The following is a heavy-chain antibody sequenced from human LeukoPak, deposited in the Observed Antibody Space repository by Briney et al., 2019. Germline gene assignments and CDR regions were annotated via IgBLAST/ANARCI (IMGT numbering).Heavy chain of an antibody. Sequence: GRSLRLSCAAAGFTFSSDWMNWVRQAPGHWMGWEANIKQDRSDKFYVDSVKGRFTISRDNAKNSLYLQMNRLRAEDTAVYYCARDWGLDYWGQGNLVTVSS. J-gene: IGHJ4*02. CDR3: ARDWGLDY. D-gene: IGHD3-16*01. CDR1: GFTFSSDW. V-gene: IGHV3-7*01. CDR2: IKQDRSDK.